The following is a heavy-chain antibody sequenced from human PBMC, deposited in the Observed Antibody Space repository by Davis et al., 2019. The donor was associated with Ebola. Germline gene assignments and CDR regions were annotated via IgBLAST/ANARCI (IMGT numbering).Heavy chain of an antibody. CDR1: GGSISSSSYY. D-gene: IGHD3-3*01. CDR2: IYYSGST. J-gene: IGHJ4*02. CDR3: ARDNGYYDFWSGYRLGGPYYFDY. V-gene: IGHV4-39*07. Sequence: PSETLSLTCTVSGGSISSSSYYWGWIRQPPGKGLEWIGSIYYSGSTYYNPSLKSRVTISVDTSKNQFSLKLSSVTAADTAVYYCARDNGYYDFWSGYRLGGPYYFDYWGQGTLVTVSS.